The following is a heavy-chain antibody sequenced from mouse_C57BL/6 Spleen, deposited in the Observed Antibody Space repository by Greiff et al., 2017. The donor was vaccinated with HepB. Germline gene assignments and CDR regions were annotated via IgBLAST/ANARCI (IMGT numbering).Heavy chain of an antibody. CDR1: GFTFSSYG. Sequence: DVQLQESGGDLVKPGGSLKLSCAASGFTFSSYGMSWVRQTPDKRLEWVATISSGGSYTYYPDSVKGRFTISRDNAKHTLYLQMSSLKSEDTAMYYCARHPKGYFDYWGQGTTLTVSS. CDR3: ARHPKGYFDY. CDR2: ISSGGSYT. V-gene: IGHV5-6*01. J-gene: IGHJ2*01.